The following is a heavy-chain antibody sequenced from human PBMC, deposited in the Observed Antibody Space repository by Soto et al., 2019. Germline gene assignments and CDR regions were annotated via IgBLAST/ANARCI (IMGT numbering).Heavy chain of an antibody. Sequence: QVQLVQSGAEVKKPGSSVKVSCKASGGTFSSYAISWVRQAPGQGLEWMGGSIPIFGTANYAQKFQGRVTITADESTSTAYMELSSLRSEDTAVYYCARDYPYRRYSYGYYLDYWGQGTLVTVSS. V-gene: IGHV1-69*01. CDR2: SIPIFGTA. CDR3: ARDYPYRRYSYGYYLDY. J-gene: IGHJ4*02. D-gene: IGHD5-18*01. CDR1: GGTFSSYA.